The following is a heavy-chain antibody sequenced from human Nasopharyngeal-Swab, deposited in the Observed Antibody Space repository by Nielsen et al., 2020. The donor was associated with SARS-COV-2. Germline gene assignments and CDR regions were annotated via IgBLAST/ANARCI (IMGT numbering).Heavy chain of an antibody. Sequence: ASVKVSCKASGYTFTSYYMHWVRQAPGQGLEWMGIINPSGGSTSYAQKFQGRVTMTRDTSTSTVYMELSSLRSEDTAVYYCAGDRCSSTSCWIPEYYFDYWGQGTLVTVSS. CDR3: AGDRCSSTSCWIPEYYFDY. CDR1: GYTFTSYY. D-gene: IGHD2-2*01. CDR2: INPSGGST. V-gene: IGHV1-46*01. J-gene: IGHJ4*02.